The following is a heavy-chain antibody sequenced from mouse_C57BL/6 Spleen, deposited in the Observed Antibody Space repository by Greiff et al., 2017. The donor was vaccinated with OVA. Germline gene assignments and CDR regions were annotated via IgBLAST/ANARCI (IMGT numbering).Heavy chain of an antibody. CDR1: GYAFSSSW. CDR2: IYPGDGDT. D-gene: IGHD2-3*01. Sequence: QVQLQQSGPELVKPGASVKISCKASGYAFSSSWMNWVKQRPGKGLEWIGRIYPGDGDTNYNGKFKGKATLTADKSSSTAYMQLSSLTSEDSAVYFCATDGRGAMGYWGQGTSVTVSS. V-gene: IGHV1-82*01. CDR3: ATDGRGAMGY. J-gene: IGHJ4*01.